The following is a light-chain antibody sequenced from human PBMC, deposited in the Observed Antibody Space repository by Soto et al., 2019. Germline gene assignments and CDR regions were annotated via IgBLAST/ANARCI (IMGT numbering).Light chain of an antibody. CDR3: MQSLQLPLT. CDR2: EVS. CDR1: QSLLHSDGETY. V-gene: IGKV2D-29*01. J-gene: IGKJ4*01. Sequence: EIVMTQTPYSLSVTPGQAASISCRSTQSLLHSDGETYLYWFLQRPGQPPHLLIYEVSKRFSGVPDRFSGGGSGTDFTLKISRVEADDVGVYYCMQSLQLPLTFGGGTKVEIK.